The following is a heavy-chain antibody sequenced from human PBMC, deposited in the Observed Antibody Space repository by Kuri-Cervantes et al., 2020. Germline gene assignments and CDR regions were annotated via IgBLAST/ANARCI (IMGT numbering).Heavy chain of an antibody. V-gene: IGHV4-4*02. Sequence: SCAVSGGSISSNNWWSWVRQPPGKGLEWIGEINHSGSTNYSPSLNSRVTISVDKSKNQFSLKLSSVTAADTAVYYCATAPLSGTTLSLFDYWGQGTLVTVSS. CDR3: ATAPLSGTTLSLFDY. D-gene: IGHD1-7*01. CDR2: INHSGST. CDR1: GGSISSNNW. J-gene: IGHJ4*02.